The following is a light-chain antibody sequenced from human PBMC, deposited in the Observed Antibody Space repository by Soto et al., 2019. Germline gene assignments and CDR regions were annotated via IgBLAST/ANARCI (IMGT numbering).Light chain of an antibody. V-gene: IGKV1-5*03. CDR3: QRYNSNSEA. Sequence: DIQINQSPSTLSGSVEDRVTITCRARQTSSSWLAWYQQKPGKAPKRLGYKASTLESGVPSRFSGRGSGRDFTVTISCLQPDDFAHYYCQRYNSNSEAFGQGKKVDLK. J-gene: IGKJ1*01. CDR2: KAS. CDR1: QTSSSW.